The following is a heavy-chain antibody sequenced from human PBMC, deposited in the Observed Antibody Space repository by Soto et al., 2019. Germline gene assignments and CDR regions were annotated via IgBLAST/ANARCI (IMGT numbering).Heavy chain of an antibody. Sequence: GGSLRLSCAASGFTFSSYWMSWVRQAPGKGLEWVANIKQDGSEKYYVDSVKGRFTISRDNAKNSLYLQMNSLRAEDTAVYYCARDTPRRWLNYYYYYMDVWGKGTTVTVSS. CDR3: ARDTPRRWLNYYYYYMDV. J-gene: IGHJ6*03. CDR2: IKQDGSEK. D-gene: IGHD4-17*01. CDR1: GFTFSSYW. V-gene: IGHV3-7*01.